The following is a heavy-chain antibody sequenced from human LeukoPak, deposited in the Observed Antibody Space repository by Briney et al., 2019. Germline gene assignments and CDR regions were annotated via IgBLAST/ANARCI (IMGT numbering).Heavy chain of an antibody. CDR2: IYTSGNT. J-gene: IGHJ4*02. Sequence: SETLSLTCTVSGGSMTSGSHYWSWIRQPAGKGLEWLGRIYTSGNTNYNPSLKSRVSMSVDTSKNQFSLKLSSVTAADTAVYYCARGTKLWSSKSIDYWGQGTLVTVSS. CDR3: ARGTKLWSSKSIDY. CDR1: GGSMTSGSHY. D-gene: IGHD1-1*01. V-gene: IGHV4-61*02.